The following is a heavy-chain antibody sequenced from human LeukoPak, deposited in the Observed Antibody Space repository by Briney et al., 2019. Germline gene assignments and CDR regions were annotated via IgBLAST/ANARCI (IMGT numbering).Heavy chain of an antibody. V-gene: IGHV1-69*05. Sequence: GASVKVSCKASGGTFSSYATSWVRQAPGQGLEWMGGIIPIFGTANYAQKFQGRVTITTDESTSTAYMELSSLRSEDTAVYYCARGVVVGAFDIWGQGTMVTVSS. D-gene: IGHD3-3*01. CDR1: GGTFSSYA. CDR3: ARGVVVGAFDI. CDR2: IIPIFGTA. J-gene: IGHJ3*02.